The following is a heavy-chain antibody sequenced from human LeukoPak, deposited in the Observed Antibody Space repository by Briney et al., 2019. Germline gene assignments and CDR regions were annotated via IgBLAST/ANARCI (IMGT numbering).Heavy chain of an antibody. D-gene: IGHD5-24*01. J-gene: IGHJ6*02. CDR3: AKSMAAYYYYGMDV. Sequence: PGGSLRLSCAASGFSVSTNYMTWVRQAPGKGLEWVSLIYSGGGTDYADSVKGRFTISRDNSKNTLYLQMNSLRAEDTAVYYCAKSMAAYYYYGMDVWGQGTTVTVSS. V-gene: IGHV3-53*01. CDR2: IYSGGGT. CDR1: GFSVSTNY.